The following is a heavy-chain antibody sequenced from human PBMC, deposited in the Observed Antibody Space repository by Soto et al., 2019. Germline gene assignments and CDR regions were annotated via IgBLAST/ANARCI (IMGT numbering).Heavy chain of an antibody. D-gene: IGHD6-13*01. CDR2: ISSSGSTI. V-gene: IGHV3-11*01. J-gene: IGHJ3*02. CDR1: GFTFSDYY. Sequence: SLTLSCAASGFTFSDYYMSWIRQAPGKGLEWVSYISSSGSTIYYADSVKGRFTISRDNAKNSLYLQMNSLRAEDTAVYYCARVSSSWPHDAFDIWGQGTMVTVSS. CDR3: ARVSSSWPHDAFDI.